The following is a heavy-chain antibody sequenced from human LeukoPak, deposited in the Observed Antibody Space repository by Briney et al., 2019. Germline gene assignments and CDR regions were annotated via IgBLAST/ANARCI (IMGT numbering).Heavy chain of an antibody. CDR1: GFTFSSYS. V-gene: IGHV3-21*01. Sequence: PGGSLRLSCAASGFTFSSYSMNWVRQAPGKGLEWVSSISSSSSYIYYADSVKGRFTISRDNAKNSLYLQMNSLRAEDTGVYYCARFMVVTAGDCWGQGTLVTVSS. D-gene: IGHD2-21*02. CDR3: ARFMVVTAGDC. CDR2: ISSSSSYI. J-gene: IGHJ4*02.